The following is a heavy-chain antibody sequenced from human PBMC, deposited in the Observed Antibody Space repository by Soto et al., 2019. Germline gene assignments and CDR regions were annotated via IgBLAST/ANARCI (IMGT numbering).Heavy chain of an antibody. Sequence: GGSLRLSCAASGLTFSSYSMNWVRQAPGKGLEWVSYISSSSSTIYYADSVKGRFTISRDNTKNTLFLQVNSLTAGDTAVYYCAKDWVRIAAAGSNFDYWGQGT. V-gene: IGHV3-48*01. J-gene: IGHJ4*02. CDR1: GLTFSSYS. CDR3: AKDWVRIAAAGSNFDY. D-gene: IGHD6-13*01. CDR2: ISSSSSTI.